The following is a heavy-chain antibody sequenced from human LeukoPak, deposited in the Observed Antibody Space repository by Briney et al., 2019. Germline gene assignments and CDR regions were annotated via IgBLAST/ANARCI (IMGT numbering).Heavy chain of an antibody. D-gene: IGHD2-15*01. Sequence: GASVKVSCRASGYTFTGDYLHWVRQAPGQGPEWMGWINPDSGGTNYTHKFQGRVTMTSDTSISTAYMELSRLRSDDTAVYYCARDNVLRGSDFDYWGQGTLVTVSS. V-gene: IGHV1-2*07. CDR1: GYTFTGDY. CDR2: INPDSGGT. J-gene: IGHJ4*02. CDR3: ARDNVLRGSDFDY.